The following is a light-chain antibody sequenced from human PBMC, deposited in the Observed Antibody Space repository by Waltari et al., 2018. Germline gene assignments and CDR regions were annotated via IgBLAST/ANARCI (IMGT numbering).Light chain of an antibody. CDR3: QQYNNWPPYS. J-gene: IGKJ2*03. V-gene: IGKV3-15*01. Sequence: EIVMPQSPATLTVSTGDRATLSCRASQSVSSNLAWNQQKPGQAPRLLIYCASTRATGIPARFSGSGSGTEFTLTISSLQSEDFAVYYCQQYNNWPPYSFGQGTKLEIK. CDR1: QSVSSN. CDR2: CAS.